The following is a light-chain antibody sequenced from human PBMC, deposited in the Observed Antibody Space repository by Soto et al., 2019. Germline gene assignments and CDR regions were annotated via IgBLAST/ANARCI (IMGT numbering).Light chain of an antibody. CDR1: QSVSSN. Sequence: EIVMTQSPATLSVSPGERATLSCMASQSVSSNLAWYRQKPGQAPRLLIYGASTRATGIPARFSGSGSGTEFTRNISSLQSEDFAVYYWQQYNNWPPWTFCQGTKVEIK. V-gene: IGKV3-15*01. CDR2: GAS. CDR3: QQYNNWPPWT. J-gene: IGKJ1*01.